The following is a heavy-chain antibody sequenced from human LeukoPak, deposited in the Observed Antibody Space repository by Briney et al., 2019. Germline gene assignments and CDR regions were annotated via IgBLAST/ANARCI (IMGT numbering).Heavy chain of an antibody. CDR3: ARDLIQSSSGYYFRAWFDP. CDR1: GYTFTGYY. V-gene: IGHV1-2*02. CDR2: INPNSGGT. J-gene: IGHJ5*02. Sequence: ASVKVSCKASGYTFTGYYMHWVRQAPGQGLEWMGWINPNSGGTNYAQKLQGRVTMTTDTSTSTAYMELRSLRSDDTAVYYCARDLIQSSSGYYFRAWFDPWGQGTLVTVSS. D-gene: IGHD3-22*01.